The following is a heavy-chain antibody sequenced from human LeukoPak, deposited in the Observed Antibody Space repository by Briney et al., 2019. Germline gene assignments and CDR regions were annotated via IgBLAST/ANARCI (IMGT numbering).Heavy chain of an antibody. J-gene: IGHJ4*02. Sequence: QAGGSLRLSCAGSGFTFSSYAMSWVRQAPGKGLEWVSAISGSGGSTYYADSVKGRFTISRDNSKNTLYLQMNSLRAEDTAVYYCAKSIVVVPAAFDYWGQGTLVTVSS. D-gene: IGHD2-2*01. V-gene: IGHV3-23*01. CDR3: AKSIVVVPAAFDY. CDR1: GFTFSSYA. CDR2: ISGSGGST.